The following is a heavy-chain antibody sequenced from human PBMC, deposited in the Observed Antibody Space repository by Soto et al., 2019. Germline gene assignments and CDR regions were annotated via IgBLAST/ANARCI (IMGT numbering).Heavy chain of an antibody. V-gene: IGHV3-48*01. CDR3: EISTRSRDSSCPFDP. Sequence: EVQLVESGGGLVQPGGSLRLSCAASGFTFRSYSMNWVRQAPGQGLEWVSYISSSSSTIYYADSVKGRITISRDNAKNSLYLQMTSLRAENTGVYYCEISTRSRDSSCPFDPCGQGTLVTVSS. CDR2: ISSSSSTI. J-gene: IGHJ5*02. CDR1: GFTFRSYS. D-gene: IGHD6-13*01.